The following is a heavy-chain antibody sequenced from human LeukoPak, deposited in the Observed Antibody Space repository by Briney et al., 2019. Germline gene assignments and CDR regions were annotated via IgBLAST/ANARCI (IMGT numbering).Heavy chain of an antibody. CDR1: GFTFSSYW. J-gene: IGHJ4*02. D-gene: IGHD4-23*01. Sequence: GGSLRLSCAASGFTFSSYWMHWVRQAPGKGLVWVSRINSDGSTTNYADSVKGRFTISRDNAKNTLYLQMNSLRAEDTAVYYCARDLYGGKGDYWGQGTLATVSS. CDR3: ARDLYGGKGDY. V-gene: IGHV3-74*01. CDR2: INSDGSTT.